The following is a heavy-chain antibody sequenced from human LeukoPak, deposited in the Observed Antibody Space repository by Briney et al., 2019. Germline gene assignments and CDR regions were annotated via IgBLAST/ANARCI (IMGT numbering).Heavy chain of an antibody. J-gene: IGHJ4*02. CDR1: GVTFSSYS. Sequence: GGSLRLSCAASGVTFSSYSMNWVRQAPGKRLECVSYISSSGSHIYYADSVKGRLTISRDNATNSLYPQMNSLRAEDTAVYYCARGADYALGYWGQGTLVTVSS. V-gene: IGHV3-21*05. CDR3: ARGADYALGY. CDR2: ISSSGSHI. D-gene: IGHD4-17*01.